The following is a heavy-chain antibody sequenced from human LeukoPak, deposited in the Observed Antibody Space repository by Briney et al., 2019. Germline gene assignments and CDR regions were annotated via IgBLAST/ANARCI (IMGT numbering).Heavy chain of an antibody. D-gene: IGHD3-22*01. V-gene: IGHV4-4*07. CDR1: GGSISSYC. J-gene: IGHJ4*02. CDR2: IYTSGST. Sequence: SETLSLTCTVSGGSISSYCWSWIRQPAGKGLEWIGRIYTSGSTNYNPSLKSRVTISVDTSKNQFSLKLSSVTAADTAVYYCARQYYHSSGYYYGKIRYFDYWGQGTLVTVSA. CDR3: ARQYYHSSGYYYGKIRYFDY.